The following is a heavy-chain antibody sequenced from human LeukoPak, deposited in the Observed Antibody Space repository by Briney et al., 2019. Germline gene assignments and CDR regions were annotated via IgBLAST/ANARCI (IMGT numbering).Heavy chain of an antibody. D-gene: IGHD6-13*01. J-gene: IGHJ4*02. CDR3: AIRFGRLEAGGTPFDS. CDR2: IYYSGST. V-gene: IGHV4-39*07. CDR1: GGSVSSSSYY. Sequence: SETLSLTCTVSGGSVSSSSYYWGWIRQPPGKGLEWIGSIYYSGSTYYNPSLKSRVTISVDTSKNQFSLKLTSVTAADTVLYYCAIRFGRLEAGGTPFDSWGRGTLVTVSS.